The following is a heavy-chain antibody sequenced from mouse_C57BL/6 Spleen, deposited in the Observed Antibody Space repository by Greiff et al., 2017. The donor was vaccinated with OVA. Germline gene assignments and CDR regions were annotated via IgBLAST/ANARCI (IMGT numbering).Heavy chain of an antibody. CDR3: ARTSYGNPYYFDY. J-gene: IGHJ2*01. CDR1: GFTFSSYG. V-gene: IGHV5-6*01. D-gene: IGHD2-10*01. Sequence: EVKVVESGGDLVKPGGSLKLSCAASGFTFSSYGMSWVRQTPDKRLEWVATISSGGSYTYYPDSVKGRFTISRDNAKNTLYLQMSSLKSEDTAMYYCARTSYGNPYYFDYWGQGTTLTVSS. CDR2: ISSGGSYT.